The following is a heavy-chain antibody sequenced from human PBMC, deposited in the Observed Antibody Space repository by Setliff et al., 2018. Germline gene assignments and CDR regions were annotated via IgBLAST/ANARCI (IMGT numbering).Heavy chain of an antibody. Sequence: GESLKISCAAFGFTVHWVRQAPGKGLEWVSAISSDGISKYYAESVKGRFDISRDSSKNTVYLQMNSLTAEDTAMYYCATLSKDLNYWGQGTLVTVSS. CDR2: ISSDGISK. J-gene: IGHJ4*02. CDR3: ATLSKDLNY. CDR1: GFT. D-gene: IGHD3-3*01. V-gene: IGHV3-30*07.